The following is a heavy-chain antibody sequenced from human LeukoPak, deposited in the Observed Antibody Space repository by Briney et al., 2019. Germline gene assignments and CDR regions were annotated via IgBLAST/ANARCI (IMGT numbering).Heavy chain of an antibody. CDR1: GYTFTSYG. Sequence: GASVKVSCKASGYTFTSYGISWVRQAPGQGLEWMGWINPNSGGTNYAQKFQDRVTMTRDTSISTAYMELSRLRSDDTAVYYCARGRVEWIQSNWFDPWGQGTLVTVSS. D-gene: IGHD5-24*01. J-gene: IGHJ5*02. CDR3: ARGRVEWIQSNWFDP. CDR2: INPNSGGT. V-gene: IGHV1-2*02.